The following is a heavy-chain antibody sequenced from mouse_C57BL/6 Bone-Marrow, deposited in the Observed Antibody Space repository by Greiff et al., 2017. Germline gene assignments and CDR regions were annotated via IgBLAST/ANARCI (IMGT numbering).Heavy chain of an antibody. CDR2: ISNLAYSI. J-gene: IGHJ2*01. Sequence: EVQLVESGGGLVQPGGSLKLSCAASGFTFSDYGMAWVRQAPRKGPAWVAFISNLAYSIYYADTVTGRFTISSENAKNTLYLEMSSLRSEDTAMYYCARQAYGYSYYFDYWGQGTTLTVSS. D-gene: IGHD2-2*01. CDR3: ARQAYGYSYYFDY. CDR1: GFTFSDYG. V-gene: IGHV5-15*01.